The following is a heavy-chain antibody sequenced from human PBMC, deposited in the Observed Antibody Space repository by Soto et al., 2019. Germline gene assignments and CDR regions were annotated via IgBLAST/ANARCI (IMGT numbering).Heavy chain of an antibody. CDR2: TFTGGST. CDR1: GFSVTTNY. CDR3: AKKPPSSIQGWAFGMDV. J-gene: IGHJ6*02. Sequence: EVQLVETGGGLIQPGGSLRLSCLASGFSVTTNYIIWVRQPPGKGLEWVSTTFTGGSTHYADSVKGRFSISRDNSKNTVYLQMNNLRVEDTAVYYYAKKPPSSIQGWAFGMDVWGQGTTFSVSS. V-gene: IGHV3-53*02. D-gene: IGHD1-26*01.